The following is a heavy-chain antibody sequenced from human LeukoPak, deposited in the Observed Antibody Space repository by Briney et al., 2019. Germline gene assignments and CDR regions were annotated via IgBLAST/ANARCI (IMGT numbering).Heavy chain of an antibody. CDR2: IYYSGST. V-gene: IGHV4-59*08. CDR1: GGSISSYY. Sequence: PSETLSLTCTVSGGSISSYYWSWIRQPPGKGLEWIGYIYYSGSTNYNPSLKSRVTISVDTSKNQFSLKLSSVTAADTAVYYCARQGVYGDYSDYWGQGTLVTVSS. J-gene: IGHJ4*02. CDR3: ARQGVYGDYSDY. D-gene: IGHD4-17*01.